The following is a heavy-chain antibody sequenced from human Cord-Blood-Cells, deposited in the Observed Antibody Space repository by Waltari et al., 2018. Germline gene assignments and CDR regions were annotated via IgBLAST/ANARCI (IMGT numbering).Heavy chain of an antibody. D-gene: IGHD1-26*01. V-gene: IGHV1-69*09. CDR3: ARDIVGATIFDY. J-gene: IGHJ4*02. Sequence: QVQPVQSGAEVKKPGSSVKVSCKASGGTFSSYAISWVRQAPGQGLEWMGRIIPILGIANYAQKFQGRVTITADKSTSTAYMELSSLRSEDTAVYYCARDIVGATIFDYWGQGTLVTVSS. CDR2: IIPILGIA. CDR1: GGTFSSYA.